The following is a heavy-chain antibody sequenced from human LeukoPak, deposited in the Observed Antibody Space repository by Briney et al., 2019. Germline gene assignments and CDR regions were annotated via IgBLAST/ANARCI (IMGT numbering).Heavy chain of an antibody. CDR3: AKDRAYSSSWEPDNWFDP. CDR2: INCLDGST. CDR1: GYTFTSYY. V-gene: IGHV1-46*01. D-gene: IGHD6-13*01. J-gene: IGHJ5*02. Sequence: ASVKVSCKASGYTFTSYYIHWVRQALGLGLEWVGIINCLDGSTSYAQRFQGRVTMTRDTSTSTAYMELRSPRSDDTAVYYCAKDRAYSSSWEPDNWFDPWGQGTLVIVSS.